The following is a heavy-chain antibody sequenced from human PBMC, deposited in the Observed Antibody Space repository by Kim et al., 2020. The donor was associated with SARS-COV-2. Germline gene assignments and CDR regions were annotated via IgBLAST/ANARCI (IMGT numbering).Heavy chain of an antibody. CDR2: IYYSGTT. D-gene: IGHD6-19*01. V-gene: IGHV4-39*01. Sequence: SETLSLTCTVSGGSISNNNYYWGWIRQPPGKGLEWIGSIYYSGTTYYNASLKSRVTISVDTSKNQFSLRLSSLTAADTSGFYCAGISIAVAIDYGSQGTLYTVST. J-gene: IGHJ4*02. CDR1: GGSISNNNYY. CDR3: AGISIAVAIDY.